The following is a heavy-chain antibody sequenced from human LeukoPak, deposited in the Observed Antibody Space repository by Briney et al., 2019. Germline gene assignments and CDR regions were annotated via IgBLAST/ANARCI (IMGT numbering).Heavy chain of an antibody. CDR2: IYYSGNT. J-gene: IGHJ4*02. Sequence: PSETLSLTCTVSGGSISSSSLYWGWIRQPPGKGLEWIGSIYYSGNTFYNPSLKSRVTISVDTSENQFSLKLSSVTAADTAVYYCARLNQGNRFDYWGQGTLVTVSS. CDR3: ARLNQGNRFDY. CDR1: GGSISSSSLY. D-gene: IGHD1-14*01. V-gene: IGHV4-39*01.